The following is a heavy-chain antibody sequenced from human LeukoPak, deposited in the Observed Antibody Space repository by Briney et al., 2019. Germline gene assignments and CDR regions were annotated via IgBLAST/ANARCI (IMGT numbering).Heavy chain of an antibody. J-gene: IGHJ4*02. CDR2: IYYSGST. CDR3: VRVKSLVVVAATTFDY. V-gene: IGHV4-30-4*01. D-gene: IGHD2-15*01. CDR1: GGSISSGDYY. Sequence: PSETLSLTCTVSGGSISSGDYYWSWIRQPPGTGLEWIGYIYYSGSTYYNLSLKSRVTISVDTSKNQFSLKLSSVTAADTAVYYCVRVKSLVVVAATTFDYWGQGTLVTVSS.